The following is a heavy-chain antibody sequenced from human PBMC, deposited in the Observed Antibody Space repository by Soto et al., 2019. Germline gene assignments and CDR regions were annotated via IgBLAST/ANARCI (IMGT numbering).Heavy chain of an antibody. V-gene: IGHV3-30*14. Sequence: AGSLTLSCAASGFPLSSYANHWGRQPPPPGLGRVAVIAYDGSKKYCAGSVKGRCTISRDKSKKTLYLQMDSLRAEDTAVYYCARAFLEAAAGNLDSSGYYLPLDYWGQGTLVTVSS. CDR2: IAYDGSKK. D-gene: IGHD3-22*01. J-gene: IGHJ4*02. CDR3: ARAFLEAAAGNLDSSGYYLPLDY. CDR1: GFPLSSYA.